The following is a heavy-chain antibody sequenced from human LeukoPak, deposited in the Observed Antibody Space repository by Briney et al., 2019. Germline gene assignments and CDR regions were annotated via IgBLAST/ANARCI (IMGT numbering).Heavy chain of an antibody. V-gene: IGHV1-2*02. CDR2: INPKSGDS. CDR1: GYTFIVYY. CDR3: ARGDTATFDY. D-gene: IGHD5-18*01. J-gene: IGHJ4*02. Sequence: ASVKVSCKASGYTFIVYYLHWVRQAPGQGLEWIGWINPKSGDSNHAQKFQDRVTMTGDTSISTAYMELSSLRSNDTAVYYCARGDTATFDYWGQGTLVTVSS.